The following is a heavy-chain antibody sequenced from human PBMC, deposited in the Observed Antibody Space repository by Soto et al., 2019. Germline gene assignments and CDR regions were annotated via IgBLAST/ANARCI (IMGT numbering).Heavy chain of an antibody. CDR1: GGSISSYY. D-gene: IGHD3-10*01. CDR3: ASMGYHYGSGSYPLDY. CDR2: IYNSGST. Sequence: PETLSLTCTVSGGSISSYYWTWIRQPPGKGLEWIGFIYNSGSTHYNPSLSSRVTISVDTSNNQFSLKLRSVTAADTAVYYCASMGYHYGSGSYPLDYWGQGTLVTVPS. V-gene: IGHV4-59*08. J-gene: IGHJ4*02.